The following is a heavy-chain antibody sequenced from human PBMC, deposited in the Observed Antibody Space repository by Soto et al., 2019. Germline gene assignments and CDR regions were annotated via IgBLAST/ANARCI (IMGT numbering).Heavy chain of an antibody. V-gene: IGHV4-30-4*01. D-gene: IGHD3-3*01. CDR3: ARGGHDFWSGYAPYYGMDV. Sequence: LSLTCTVSGGSISSGDYYWSWIRQPPGKGLEWIGYIYYSGSTYYNPSLKSRVTISVDTSKNQFSLKLSSVTAADTAVYYCARGGHDFWSGYAPYYGMDVWGQGXTVTVPS. CDR2: IYYSGST. J-gene: IGHJ6*02. CDR1: GGSISSGDYY.